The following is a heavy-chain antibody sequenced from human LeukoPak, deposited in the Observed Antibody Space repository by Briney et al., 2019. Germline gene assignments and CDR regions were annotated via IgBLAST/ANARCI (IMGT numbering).Heavy chain of an antibody. D-gene: IGHD6-6*01. Sequence: GGSLRLSCAASGFTFSSYAMHWVRQAPGKGLEWVAVISYDGSNKYYADSVKGRFTISRDNSKNTLYLQMNSLRAEDTAVYYCARDPTYSGSGSGWGQGTLVTVSS. J-gene: IGHJ4*02. V-gene: IGHV3-30-3*01. CDR2: ISYDGSNK. CDR1: GFTFSSYA. CDR3: ARDPTYSGSGSG.